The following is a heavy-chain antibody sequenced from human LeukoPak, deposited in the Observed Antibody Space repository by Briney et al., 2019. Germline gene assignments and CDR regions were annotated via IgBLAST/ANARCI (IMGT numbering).Heavy chain of an antibody. J-gene: IGHJ4*02. D-gene: IGHD3-22*01. CDR1: GGSISSYY. Sequence: SETLSHTCTVSGGSISSYYWSWIRQPAGKGLESIGRIYTSGSTNYNPSLKSRVTMSVDTSKNQFSLKLSSVTAADTAVYYCARETMDYYDSSGYLDYWGQGTLVTVSS. V-gene: IGHV4-4*07. CDR3: ARETMDYYDSSGYLDY. CDR2: IYTSGST.